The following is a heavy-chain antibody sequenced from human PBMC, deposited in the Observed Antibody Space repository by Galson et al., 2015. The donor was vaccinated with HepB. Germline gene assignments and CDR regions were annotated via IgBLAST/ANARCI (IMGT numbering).Heavy chain of an antibody. Sequence: SVKVSCKASGYTFTNYGVTWVRQAPGQGLEWMGWISVYNGNTNYAQKFQGRVTMTRDTSINTAYVELTRLRSDDMAVYFCARGGWGYYFDHWGQGTLVTVSS. CDR2: ISVYNGNT. CDR3: ARGGWGYYFDH. D-gene: IGHD6-19*01. V-gene: IGHV1-18*03. J-gene: IGHJ4*02. CDR1: GYTFTNYG.